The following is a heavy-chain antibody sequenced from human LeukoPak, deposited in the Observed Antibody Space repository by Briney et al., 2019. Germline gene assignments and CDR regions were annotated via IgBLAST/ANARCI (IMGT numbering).Heavy chain of an antibody. J-gene: IGHJ4*02. CDR2: ISSKGGST. Sequence: PGGSLRLSCAASGFTFSRYTMHWARQAPGKGLEYVSGISSKGGSTYYASSVKGRFTVSRDNSKNTLYLQMGSLRAEDMAVYYCAREDYGTEKFDYWDQGTLVIVSS. V-gene: IGHV3-64*01. CDR3: AREDYGTEKFDY. CDR1: GFTFSRYT. D-gene: IGHD4-17*01.